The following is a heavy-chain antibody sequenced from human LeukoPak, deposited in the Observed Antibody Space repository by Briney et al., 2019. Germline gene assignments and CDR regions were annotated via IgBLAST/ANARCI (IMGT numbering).Heavy chain of an antibody. V-gene: IGHV3-23*01. CDR2: ISGSGGST. J-gene: IGHJ4*02. CDR1: GFTFSSYA. Sequence: GGSLRLFCAASGFTFSSYAVSWVRQAPGKGLEWVSAISGSGGSTYYADSVKGRFTISRDNSKNTLYLQMNSLRAEDTAVYYCAKDSGRHTPQDYWGQGTLVTVSS. CDR3: AKDSGRHTPQDY. D-gene: IGHD1-26*01.